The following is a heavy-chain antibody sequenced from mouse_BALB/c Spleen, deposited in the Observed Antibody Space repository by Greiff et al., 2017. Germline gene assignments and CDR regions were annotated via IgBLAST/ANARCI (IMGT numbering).Heavy chain of an antibody. Sequence: EVKLVESGGGLVQPGGSLKLSCAASGFDFSRYWMSWVRQAPGKGLDWIGEINPDSSTINYTPSLKDKFIISRDNDKNTLYLQMSKVRSEDTALYYCARQGMCNYELYYEAMENWGQGTAVTVSS. V-gene: IGHV4-1*02. CDR3: ARQGMCNYELYYEAMEN. CDR1: GFDFSRYW. J-gene: IGHJ4*01. CDR2: INPDSSTI. D-gene: IGHD2-1*01.